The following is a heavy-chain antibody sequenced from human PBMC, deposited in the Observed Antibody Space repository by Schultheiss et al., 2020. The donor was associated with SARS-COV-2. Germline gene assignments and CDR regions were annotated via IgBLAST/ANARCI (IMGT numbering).Heavy chain of an antibody. CDR1: GYTFTSYG. CDR2: IIPILDIT. D-gene: IGHD6-13*01. Sequence: SVKVSCKASGYTFTSYGISWVRQAPGQGLEWMGRIIPILDITHYAQNSQGRVTITADKSTSTAYMELSSLRSEDTAVYYCASCSHSSSSDFDPWGQGTLVTVSS. V-gene: IGHV1-69*04. CDR3: ASCSHSSSSDFDP. J-gene: IGHJ5*02.